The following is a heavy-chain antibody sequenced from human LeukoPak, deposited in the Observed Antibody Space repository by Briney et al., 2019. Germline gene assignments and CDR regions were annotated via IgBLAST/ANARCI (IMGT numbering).Heavy chain of an antibody. D-gene: IGHD6-19*01. CDR2: IHHTETS. Sequence: SETLSLTCTVPGASLSSQYWSWIRKTPGKGLEWIAHIHHTETSKYNPSLKSRVTISIDTSMNQFSLKLSSVTAADTAVYYCARAHQQWLVLSWFDPWGEGTLVTASS. V-gene: IGHV4-59*11. CDR1: GASLSSQY. J-gene: IGHJ5*02. CDR3: ARAHQQWLVLSWFDP.